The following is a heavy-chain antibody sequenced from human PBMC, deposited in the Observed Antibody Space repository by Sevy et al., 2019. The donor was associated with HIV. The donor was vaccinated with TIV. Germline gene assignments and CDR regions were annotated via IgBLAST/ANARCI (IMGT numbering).Heavy chain of an antibody. V-gene: IGHV3-11*01. CDR2: ISSSGSTI. D-gene: IGHD3-10*01. CDR1: GFTFSDYY. J-gene: IGHJ4*02. CDR3: ARAIEIPKWGDDY. Sequence: GGSLRLSCAASGFTFSDYYMSWIRQAPGKGLDWVSYISSSGSTIYYADSVKGRFTISRDNAKNSLYLQMNIPRAEDTAVYYCARAIEIPKWGDDYWGQGTLVTVSS.